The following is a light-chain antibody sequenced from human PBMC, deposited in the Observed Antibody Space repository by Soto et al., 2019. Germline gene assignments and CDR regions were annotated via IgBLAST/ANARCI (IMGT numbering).Light chain of an antibody. CDR3: QQXKSYSFT. CDR2: KAS. J-gene: IGKJ4*01. CDR1: XXIDXX. Sequence: DIQMTQSPSTLSASVGXXXXXXXXASXXIDXXLAWYQQKPGKAPKLLIYKASTLESGVPSRFSGSGSGAEFTLTINSLQPDDXATXXXQQXKSYSFTFGGGTKVEIK. V-gene: IGKV1-5*03.